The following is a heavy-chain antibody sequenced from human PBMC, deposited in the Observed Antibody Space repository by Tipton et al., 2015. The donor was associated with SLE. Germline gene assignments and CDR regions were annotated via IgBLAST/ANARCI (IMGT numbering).Heavy chain of an antibody. CDR3: AKRPLKTYDSSGYYFDY. CDR2: ISGSGGST. J-gene: IGHJ4*02. D-gene: IGHD3-22*01. V-gene: IGHV3-23*01. Sequence: SLRLSCAASGFTFSSYAMSWVRQAPGKGLEWVSAISGSGGSTYYADSVKGRFTISRDNSKDTLYLQMNSLRAEDTAVYYCAKRPLKTYDSSGYYFDYWGQGTLVTVSS. CDR1: GFTFSSYA.